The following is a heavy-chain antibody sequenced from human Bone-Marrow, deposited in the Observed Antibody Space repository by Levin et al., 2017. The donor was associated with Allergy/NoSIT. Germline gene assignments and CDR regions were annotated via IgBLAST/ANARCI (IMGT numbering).Heavy chain of an antibody. CDR3: ARESVYYGSGSWIDC. J-gene: IGHJ4*02. CDR2: IYYPGNT. V-gene: IGHV4-31*02. Sequence: SQTLSLTCTVSGESVSSSGFYWTWIRQYPGKGLEWIGHIYYPGNTSYNPSLKSRVSISEDRSKNQFSLKLASVTAADTAVYCCARESVYYGSGSWIDCWGQGTLVTVSS. CDR1: GESVSSSGFY. D-gene: IGHD3-10*01.